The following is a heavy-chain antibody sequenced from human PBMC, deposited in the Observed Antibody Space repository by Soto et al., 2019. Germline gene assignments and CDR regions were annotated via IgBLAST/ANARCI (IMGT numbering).Heavy chain of an antibody. D-gene: IGHD5-12*01. V-gene: IGHV4-39*01. CDR1: GGSISSSSYY. J-gene: IGHJ4*02. CDR3: ASLYPRGGYDNDY. CDR2: IYYSGST. Sequence: SETLSLTCTVSGGSISSSSYYWGWIRQPPGKGLEWIGSIYYSGSTYYNPSLKSRVTISVDTSKNQFSLKLSSVTAADTAVYYCASLYPRGGYDNDYWGQGTLVTVSS.